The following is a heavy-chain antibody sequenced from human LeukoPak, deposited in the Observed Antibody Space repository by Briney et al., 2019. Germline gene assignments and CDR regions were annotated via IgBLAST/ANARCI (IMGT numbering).Heavy chain of an antibody. CDR2: IIPIFGTV. CDR1: VGTFSSYA. J-gene: IGHJ2*01. V-gene: IGHV1-69*01. D-gene: IGHD2-15*01. Sequence: GASVKVSCKPSVGTFSSYAIAWVRQAPGHALEWMGVIIPIFGTVTYAQKFQGRVTLTADVSTSTAYMELSSLRSEDTAVYYCARDNCRGGGCFSWYFDLWGRGTLVTVSS. CDR3: ARDNCRGGGCFSWYFDL.